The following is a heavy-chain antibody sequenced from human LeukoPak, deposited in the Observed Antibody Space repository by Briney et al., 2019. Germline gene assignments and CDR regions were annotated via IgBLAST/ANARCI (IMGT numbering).Heavy chain of an antibody. CDR2: IYYSGST. CDR3: ARRTYFDL. CDR1: GGSISNYY. J-gene: IGHJ2*01. V-gene: IGHV4-59*08. Sequence: SETLSLTCTVSGGSISNYYWSWVRQPPGKGLEWIGYIYYSGSTTYNPSLKSRVTISVDTSKNQFSLKLNAVTAADTAVYYCARRTYFDLWGRGTLVTVSS.